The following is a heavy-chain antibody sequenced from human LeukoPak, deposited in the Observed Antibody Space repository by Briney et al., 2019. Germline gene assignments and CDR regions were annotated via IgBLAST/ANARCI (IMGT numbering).Heavy chain of an antibody. CDR3: ARGNYDYVWGSYRKGNYYFDY. J-gene: IGHJ4*02. V-gene: IGHV4-39*01. CDR2: TYYSGST. Sequence: SETLSLTCTVSGGSISSSSYYWGWIRQPPGKGLEWIGSTYYSGSTYYNPSLKSRVTISVDTSKNQFSLKLSSVTAADTAVYYCARGNYDYVWGSYRKGNYYFDYWGQGTLVTVSS. D-gene: IGHD3-16*02. CDR1: GGSISSSSYY.